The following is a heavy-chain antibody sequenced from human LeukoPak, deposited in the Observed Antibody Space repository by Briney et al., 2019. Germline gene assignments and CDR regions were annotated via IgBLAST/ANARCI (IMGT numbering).Heavy chain of an antibody. CDR1: GGSFSGYY. CDR2: INHSGST. CDR3: ARHLALVMPDY. D-gene: IGHD2-21*01. Sequence: SETLSLTCAVYGGSFSGYYWSWIRQPPGKGLEWIGEINHSGSTNYNPSLKSRVTISVDTSKNQFSLKLSYVTAADTAVYYCARHLALVMPDYWGQGTLVTVSS. V-gene: IGHV4-34*01. J-gene: IGHJ4*02.